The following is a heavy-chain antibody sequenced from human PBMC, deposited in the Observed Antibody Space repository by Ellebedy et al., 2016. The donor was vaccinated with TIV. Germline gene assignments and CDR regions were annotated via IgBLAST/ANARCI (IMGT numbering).Heavy chain of an antibody. V-gene: IGHV3-7*01. CDR2: INQDGSKK. Sequence: GESLKISCAASTFSFRSYWMSWVRQAPGKGLEWVANINQDGSKKYFVDSVKGRFTISRDNAKNSLYLQMNSLRAEDTAVYYCATDGSYGDFRSPAHAFVIWGQGTVVTVSS. CDR3: ATDGSYGDFRSPAHAFVI. CDR1: TFSFRSYW. D-gene: IGHD4-17*01. J-gene: IGHJ3*02.